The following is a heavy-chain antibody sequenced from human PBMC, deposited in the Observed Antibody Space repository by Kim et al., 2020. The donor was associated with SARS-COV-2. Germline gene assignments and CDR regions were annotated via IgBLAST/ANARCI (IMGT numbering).Heavy chain of an antibody. CDR1: GFTFSDYY. D-gene: IGHD2-21*02. CDR2: ISSSVSTI. CDR3: ARDPVNCGGDCHGDY. J-gene: IGHJ4*02. Sequence: GGSLRLSCAASGFTFSDYYMSWIRQAPGKGLEWVSYISSSVSTIYYADSVKGRFTISRDNAKNSLYLQMNSLRAEDTAVYYCARDPVNCGGDCHGDYWGQGTLVTVSS. V-gene: IGHV3-11*01.